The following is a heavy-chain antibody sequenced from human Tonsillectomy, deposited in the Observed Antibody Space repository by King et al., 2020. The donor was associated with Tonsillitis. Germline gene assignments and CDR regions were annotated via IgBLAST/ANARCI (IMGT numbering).Heavy chain of an antibody. CDR2: ISDSNSYT. CDR1: GFTFSDYY. D-gene: IGHD3-10*01. J-gene: IGHJ6*02. V-gene: IGHV3-11*06. Sequence: VQLVESGGGLVKPGGSLRLSCAVSGFTFSDYYMSWIRQAPGKGLEWVSYISDSNSYTNYADSVKGRFTISRDNAKNSLYLQMKSLRAEDTAVYYCARDLVGGDVGKLRSRYYGMDVWGQGTTVTVSS. CDR3: ARDLVGGDVGKLRSRYYGMDV.